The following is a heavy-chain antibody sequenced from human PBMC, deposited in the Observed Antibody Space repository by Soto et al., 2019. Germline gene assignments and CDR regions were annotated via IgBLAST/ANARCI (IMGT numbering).Heavy chain of an antibody. Sequence: GASVKVSCKASGYTFANYDINWVRQAPGQGLEWMGWMNPKSGETLYAQRFQGRVTISVDKSKNQFSLKLSSVTAADTAVYYCAKRTQKGSIAAPYYGMDAWGQGTTVTVSS. V-gene: IGHV1-8*01. J-gene: IGHJ6*02. CDR3: AKRTQKGSIAAPYYGMDA. D-gene: IGHD6-6*01. CDR2: MNPKSGET. CDR1: GYTFANYD.